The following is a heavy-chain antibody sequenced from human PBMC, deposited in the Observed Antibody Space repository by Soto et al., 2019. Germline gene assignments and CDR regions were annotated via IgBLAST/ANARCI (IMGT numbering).Heavy chain of an antibody. CDR2: ISGTGGST. J-gene: IGHJ4*02. CDR1: GFTFSSYA. D-gene: IGHD6-13*01. Sequence: GGSLRLSCAASGFTFSSYAMSWVRLAPGKGLEWVSAISGTGGSTYYADSVKGRFTISRDNSRNTLYLQMNSLRAEDAAVYYCAKEEGGFLLAGGTPYSFHFRGQGTQVTLSS. V-gene: IGHV3-23*01. CDR3: AKEEGGFLLAGGTPYSFHF.